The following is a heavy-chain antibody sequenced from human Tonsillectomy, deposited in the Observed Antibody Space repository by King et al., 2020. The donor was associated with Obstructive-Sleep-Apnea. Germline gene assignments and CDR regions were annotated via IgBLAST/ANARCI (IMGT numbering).Heavy chain of an antibody. V-gene: IGHV3-7*03. D-gene: IGHD6-6*01. CDR1: GFTFSNNW. CDR3: ARGGKLVFYNSYGMDV. CDR2: IKQDGSEK. Sequence: VQLVESGGGLVQPGGSLRLSCEASGFTFSNNWMSWVRQAPGKELEWVANIKQDGSEKYYVDSVKGRFTTSRDNAKNSLYLQMNSLRAEDTAVYYCARGGKLVFYNSYGMDVWGQGTTVTVSS. J-gene: IGHJ6*02.